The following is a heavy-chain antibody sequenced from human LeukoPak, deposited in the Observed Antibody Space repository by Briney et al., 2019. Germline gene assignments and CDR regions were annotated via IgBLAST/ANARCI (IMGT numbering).Heavy chain of an antibody. D-gene: IGHD3-3*01. CDR3: ARRYDFWSGPGFDY. J-gene: IGHJ4*02. Sequence: PSETLSLTCTVSGGSISSSSYYRGWIRQPPGKGLEWIGSIYYSGSTYYNPSLKSRVTISVDTSKNQFSLKLSSVTAADTAVYYCARRYDFWSGPGFDYWGQGTLVTVSS. CDR2: IYYSGST. CDR1: GGSISSSSYY. V-gene: IGHV4-39*01.